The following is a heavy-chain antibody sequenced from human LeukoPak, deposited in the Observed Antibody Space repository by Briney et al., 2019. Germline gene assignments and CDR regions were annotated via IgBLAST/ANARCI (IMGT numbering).Heavy chain of an antibody. J-gene: IGHJ4*02. CDR3: ARDSYGDANFDS. CDR2: INSDGSST. Sequence: QPGGSLRLSCAASGFTFSSYWMHWVRQAPGKGLVWVSRINSDGSSTSYADSVKGRFTISRDISKNEVYLQMNSLRPEDTAVYYCARDSYGDANFDSWGQGTLVTVSS. D-gene: IGHD4-17*01. V-gene: IGHV3-74*01. CDR1: GFTFSSYW.